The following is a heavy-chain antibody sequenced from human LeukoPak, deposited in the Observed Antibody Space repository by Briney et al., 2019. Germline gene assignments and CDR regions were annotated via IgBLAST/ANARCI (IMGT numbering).Heavy chain of an antibody. CDR1: GYSFTSYW. Sequence: GESLKISCKGAGYSFTSYWIGWVRQMPGKGLERMGIIYPGDSDTRYTPSFQGQVTISADKSISNAYLQWSSLKASDTAMYYCARLGGPVRDYWYFDLWGRGTLVTVST. D-gene: IGHD1-1*01. V-gene: IGHV5-51*01. J-gene: IGHJ2*01. CDR3: ARLGGPVRDYWYFDL. CDR2: IYPGDSDT.